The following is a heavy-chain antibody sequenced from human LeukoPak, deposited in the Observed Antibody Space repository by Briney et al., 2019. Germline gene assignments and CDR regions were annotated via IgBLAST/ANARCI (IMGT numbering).Heavy chain of an antibody. CDR1: GFTVSSNS. V-gene: IGHV3-53*01. Sequence: PGGSLRLSCTVSGFTVSSNSMSWVRQAPGKGLEWVSFIYSGTIHYSDSVKGRFTISRDNSKNTLYLQMNSLRAEDTAVYYCAKDRRAVAGTGASDIWGQGTMVTVSS. CDR2: IYSGTI. J-gene: IGHJ3*02. D-gene: IGHD6-19*01. CDR3: AKDRRAVAGTGASDI.